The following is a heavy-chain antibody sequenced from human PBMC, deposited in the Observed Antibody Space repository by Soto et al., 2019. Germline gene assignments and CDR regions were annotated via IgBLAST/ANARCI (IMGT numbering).Heavy chain of an antibody. Sequence: PSETLSLTCGVYGGSLSGYYWTWIRQPPGKRLEWIGTVFYTGSTYYNSSLKSRVTISVDTSKNRFSLNLRSVTAADTAIYYCARHGHVRERPFYYYGMDVWGQGTTVTVSS. D-gene: IGHD2-8*01. CDR2: VFYTGST. V-gene: IGHV4-34*12. CDR1: GGSLSGYY. CDR3: ARHGHVRERPFYYYGMDV. J-gene: IGHJ6*02.